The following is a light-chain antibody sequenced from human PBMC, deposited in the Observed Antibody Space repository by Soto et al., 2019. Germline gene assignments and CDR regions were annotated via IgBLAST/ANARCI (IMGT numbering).Light chain of an antibody. CDR3: HQFGYSPRP. Sequence: EIVLTQSPGTLSLSPGETATLSCRASQTVNSDYLAWFQQRPGQAPRLLIFATSRRATDIPDRFSGSGSGTDFTLAIRRLEPEDFAVYYCHQFGYSPRPFGQGTKV. J-gene: IGKJ1*01. CDR1: QTVNSDY. V-gene: IGKV3-20*01. CDR2: ATS.